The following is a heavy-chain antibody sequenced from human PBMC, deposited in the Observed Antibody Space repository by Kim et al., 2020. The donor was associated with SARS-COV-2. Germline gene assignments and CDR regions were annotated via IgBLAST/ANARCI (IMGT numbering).Heavy chain of an antibody. CDR1: GFTFSSYA. CDR3: ATLTRGYCTDVVCPRKHGKQYHLDY. CDR2: ISGSGGST. V-gene: IGHV3-23*01. Sequence: GGSLRLSCAASGFTFSSYAMSWVRQAPGKGLEWVAAISGSGGSTYYADSVKGRFTISRDNSKNTLYLQMNSLGADDTAVYYCATLTRGYCTDVVCPRKHGKQYHLDYWGRGTLVTVSS. D-gene: IGHD2-8*01. J-gene: IGHJ4*02.